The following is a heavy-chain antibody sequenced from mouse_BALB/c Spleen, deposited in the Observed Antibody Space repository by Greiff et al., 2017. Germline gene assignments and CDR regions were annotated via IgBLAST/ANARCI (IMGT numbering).Heavy chain of an antibody. J-gene: IGHJ3*01. V-gene: IGHV2-9-2*01. CDR2: IWTGGGT. CDR3: VREGKNWDWFAY. Sequence: VQLQQSGPGLVAPSQSLSITCTVSGFSLTSYDISWIRQPPGKGLEWLGVIWTGGGTNYNSAFMSRLSISKDNSKSQVFLKMNSLQTDDTAIYYCVREGKNWDWFAYWGQGTLVTVSA. CDR1: GFSLTSYD. D-gene: IGHD4-1*01.